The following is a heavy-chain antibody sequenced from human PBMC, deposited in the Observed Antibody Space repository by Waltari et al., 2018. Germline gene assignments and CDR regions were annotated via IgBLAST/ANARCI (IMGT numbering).Heavy chain of an antibody. Sequence: QVQLVQSGAEVKKPGASVKVSCKASGYTFTGYYMHWVRQAPGQGLEWMGWSNPNSGGTNYAQKFQGRVTMTRETSISTAYMELSRLRSDDTAVYYCARDGYSYGYPPEPNWFDPWGQGTLVTVSS. D-gene: IGHD5-18*01. J-gene: IGHJ5*02. V-gene: IGHV1-2*02. CDR2: SNPNSGGT. CDR3: ARDGYSYGYPPEPNWFDP. CDR1: GYTFTGYY.